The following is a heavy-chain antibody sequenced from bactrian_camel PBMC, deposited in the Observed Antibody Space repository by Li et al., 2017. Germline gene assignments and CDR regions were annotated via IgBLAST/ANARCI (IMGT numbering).Heavy chain of an antibody. J-gene: IGHJ4*01. CDR2: ISYNGGSR. CDR1: GLTFGGTA. D-gene: IGHD2*01. Sequence: QVQLVESGGGLVQAGGSLRLSCTVSGLTFGGTAMGWFRQAPGKGREGVAYISYNGGSRYYSDSVKGRFTISRDNAKNTVYPQLNSLQAEDMAMYYCAKALGGGNYYAGEYNYWGQGTQVTVS. V-gene: IGHV3S63*01. CDR3: AKALGGGNYYAGEYNY.